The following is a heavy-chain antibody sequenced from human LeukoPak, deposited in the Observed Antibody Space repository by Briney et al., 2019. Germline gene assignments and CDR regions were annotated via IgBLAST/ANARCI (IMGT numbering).Heavy chain of an antibody. Sequence: SETLSLTCTVSGGSISSYYWSWIRQPPGKGLEWIGYIYNSGSTSYNPSLKSRVTISVDTSKNQFSLRLSSVTAADTAVYYCARERAAKTRFDYWGRGTLVTVSS. CDR1: GGSISSYY. J-gene: IGHJ4*02. CDR2: IYNSGST. CDR3: ARERAAKTRFDY. D-gene: IGHD1-1*01. V-gene: IGHV4-4*08.